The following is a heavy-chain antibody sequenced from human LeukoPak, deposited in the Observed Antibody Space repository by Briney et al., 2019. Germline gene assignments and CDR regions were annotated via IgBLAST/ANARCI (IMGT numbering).Heavy chain of an antibody. CDR2: INPDDSDT. CDR1: GYSFTSYW. V-gene: IGHV5-51*01. J-gene: IGHJ6*02. Sequence: GESLKISCKGSGYSFTSYWIGWVRQMPGKGLEWMGIINPDDSDTRYSPSFQGQVTISADKSTGTAYLQWSSLKASDTAMYYCARIVGATLYYYHYYGMDVWGQGTTVTVSS. CDR3: ARIVGATLYYYHYYGMDV. D-gene: IGHD1-26*01.